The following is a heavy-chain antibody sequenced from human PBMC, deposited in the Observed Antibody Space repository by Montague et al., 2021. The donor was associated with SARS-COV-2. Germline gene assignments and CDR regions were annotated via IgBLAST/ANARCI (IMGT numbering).Heavy chain of an antibody. CDR3: ATEMPAYDVFDI. D-gene: IGHD2-2*01. J-gene: IGHJ3*02. V-gene: IGHV4-61*08. CDR2: IYNTGRT. CDR1: GGSVTSGDYH. Sequence: SETRSLTCTVSGGSVTSGDYHWTRIRQPPGKGLEWIGYIYNTGRTNYNPSLKSRVTISMDTSKNQFSLKVDSVSAADTAVYYCATEMPAYDVFDIWGQGTMVTVSS.